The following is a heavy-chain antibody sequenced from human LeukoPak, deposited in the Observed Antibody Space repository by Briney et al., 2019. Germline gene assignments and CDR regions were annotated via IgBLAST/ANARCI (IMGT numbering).Heavy chain of an antibody. D-gene: IGHD2-2*01. V-gene: IGHV3-33*01. J-gene: IGHJ4*02. CDR1: GFTFSSYG. Sequence: GGSLRLSCAASGFTFSSYGMNWVRQAPGKGLEWVAVIWYDGSNKYYADSVKGRFTISRDNSKNTLYLQMNSLRAEDTAVYYCARERDIVVVPAAISWYWGQGTLVTVSS. CDR2: IWYDGSNK. CDR3: ARERDIVVVPAAISWY.